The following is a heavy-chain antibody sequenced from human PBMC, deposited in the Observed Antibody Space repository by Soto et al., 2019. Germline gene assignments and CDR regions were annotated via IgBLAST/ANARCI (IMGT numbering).Heavy chain of an antibody. CDR2: IYHSGST. J-gene: IGHJ4*02. Sequence: SETLSFTCAVSGGSISSGGYSWSWIRQPPGKGLEWIGYIYHSGSTYYNPSLKSRVTISVDRSKNQFSLKLSSVTAADTAVYYCARAYYGDYRVPLYYFDYWGPGTLVTVSS. V-gene: IGHV4-30-2*01. D-gene: IGHD4-17*01. CDR3: ARAYYGDYRVPLYYFDY. CDR1: GGSISSGGYS.